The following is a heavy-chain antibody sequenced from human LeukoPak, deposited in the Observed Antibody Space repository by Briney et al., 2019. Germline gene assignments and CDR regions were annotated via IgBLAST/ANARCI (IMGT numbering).Heavy chain of an antibody. CDR2: ISSNSSYL. J-gene: IGHJ5*02. CDR1: GFTFSSYS. V-gene: IGHV3-21*04. Sequence: GGSLRLSCAASGFTFSSYSMNWVRQAPGKGLEWVSSISSNSSYLYYADSVKGRFTISRDNAKNSVYLQMNSLRAEDTAVYYCVKARGPSTSSPWFDPWGQGTLVTVSS. CDR3: VKARGPSTSSPWFDP. D-gene: IGHD6-6*01.